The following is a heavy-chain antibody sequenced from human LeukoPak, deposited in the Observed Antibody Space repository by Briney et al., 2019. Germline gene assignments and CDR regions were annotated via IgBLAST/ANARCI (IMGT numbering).Heavy chain of an antibody. Sequence: SETLSLTCTVSGGSINSSSYYWGWIRQPPGKGLEWIGSIFYSGNTYDNPSLKSRVTISVDTSKNQFSLKLNSVTAADTAVYFCARTAVVSSAMITNYMDVWGKGTTVTV. J-gene: IGHJ6*03. CDR1: GGSINSSSYY. V-gene: IGHV4-39*01. CDR2: IFYSGNT. D-gene: IGHD3-16*01. CDR3: ARTAVVSSAMITNYMDV.